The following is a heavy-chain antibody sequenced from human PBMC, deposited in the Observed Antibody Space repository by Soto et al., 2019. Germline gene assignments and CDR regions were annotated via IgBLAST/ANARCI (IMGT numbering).Heavy chain of an antibody. CDR2: ISAYNGNT. CDR3: ARGPRITIFGVVITHPTFDP. V-gene: IGHV1-18*04. CDR1: GYTFTSYG. Sequence: ASVKVSCKASGYTFTSYGISWVRQAPGQGLEWMGWISAYNGNTNYAQKLQGRVTMTTDTSTSTAYMELRSLRSDDTAVYYCARGPRITIFGVVITHPTFDPWGQGTLVTVYS. J-gene: IGHJ5*02. D-gene: IGHD3-3*01.